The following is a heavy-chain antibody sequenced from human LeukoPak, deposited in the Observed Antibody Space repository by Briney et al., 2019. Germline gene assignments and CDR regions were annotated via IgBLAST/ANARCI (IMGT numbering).Heavy chain of an antibody. CDR1: GGSISCYY. D-gene: IGHD3-22*01. CDR2: IYYSGST. J-gene: IGHJ3*02. Sequence: SETLSLTCTASGGSISCYYWSWIRQPPGKGLEWIGYIYYSGSTNYNPSLKSRVAISVDTSKSQFSVKLSSVTAADTAVYYCARHLPYYDSSGYYLDAFDIWGQGTMVTVSS. V-gene: IGHV4-59*08. CDR3: ARHLPYYDSSGYYLDAFDI.